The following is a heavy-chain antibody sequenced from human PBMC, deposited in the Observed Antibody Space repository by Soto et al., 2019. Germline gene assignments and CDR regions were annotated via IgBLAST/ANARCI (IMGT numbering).Heavy chain of an antibody. V-gene: IGHV3-11*04. CDR1: GFTFSDYY. J-gene: IGHJ6*03. CDR2: ISSSGSTI. CDR3: ARANALITIFGVVPDPAYYYYMDV. D-gene: IGHD3-3*01. Sequence: GGSLRLSCAASGFTFSDYYMSWIRQAPGKGLEWVSYISSSGSTIYYADSVKGRFTISRDNAKNSLYLQMNSLRAEDTAVYYCARANALITIFGVVPDPAYYYYMDVWGKGTTVTVSS.